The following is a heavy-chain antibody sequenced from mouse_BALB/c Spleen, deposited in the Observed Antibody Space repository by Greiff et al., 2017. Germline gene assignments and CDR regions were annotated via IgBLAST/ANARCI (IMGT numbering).Heavy chain of an antibody. J-gene: IGHJ2*01. CDR1: GDSITSGY. Sequence: EVHLVESGPSLVKPSQTLSLTCSVTGDSITSGYWNWIRKFPGNKLEYMGYISYSGSTYYNPSLKSRISITRDTSKNQYYLQLNSVTTEDTATYYCARYGDGYRYYFDYWGQGTTLTVSS. CDR2: ISYSGST. D-gene: IGHD2-3*01. V-gene: IGHV3-8*02. CDR3: ARYGDGYRYYFDY.